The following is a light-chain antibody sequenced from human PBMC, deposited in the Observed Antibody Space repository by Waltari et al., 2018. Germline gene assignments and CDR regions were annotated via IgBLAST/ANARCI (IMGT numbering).Light chain of an antibody. Sequence: QSGLTQPASVSGSPGQSITISCTGTSSDVGNYNLVSWYQQYPGKAPKPMVYEVTKRASGVSDRFSGSKSGNTASLTIYGLQSEDEADYYCCSYAGFGIYVFGTGTKVTVL. CDR2: EVT. J-gene: IGLJ1*01. CDR1: SSDVGNYNL. CDR3: CSYAGFGIYV. V-gene: IGLV2-23*02.